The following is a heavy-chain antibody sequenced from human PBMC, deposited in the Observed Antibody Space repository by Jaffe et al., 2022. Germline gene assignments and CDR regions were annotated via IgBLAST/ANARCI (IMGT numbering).Heavy chain of an antibody. D-gene: IGHD3-16*01. J-gene: IGHJ3*02. Sequence: QVQLVQSGAEVKKPGSSVKVSCKASGGTFSSYAISWVRQAPGQGLEWMGGIIPIFGTANYAQKFQGRVTITADESTSTAYMELSSLRSEDTAVYYCARVSTYYDYIWGASGAFDIWGQGTMVTVSS. CDR3: ARVSTYYDYIWGASGAFDI. CDR1: GGTFSSYA. V-gene: IGHV1-69*01. CDR2: IIPIFGTA.